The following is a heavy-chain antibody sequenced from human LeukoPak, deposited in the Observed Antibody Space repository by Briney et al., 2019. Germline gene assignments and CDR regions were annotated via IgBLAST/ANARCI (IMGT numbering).Heavy chain of an antibody. D-gene: IGHD5-18*01. V-gene: IGHV3-7*01. CDR2: TKPDGSQK. J-gene: IGHJ4*02. Sequence: GGSLRLSCAAYGLSFSNSWMNWLRQAPGKGLEWVASTKPDGSQKYYVDSVKGRFFVSRDNVKDSLYLQMDSLRADDTAVYYCARDRGYTSFDFWGQGTLVAVSS. CDR3: ARDRGYTSFDF. CDR1: GLSFSNSW.